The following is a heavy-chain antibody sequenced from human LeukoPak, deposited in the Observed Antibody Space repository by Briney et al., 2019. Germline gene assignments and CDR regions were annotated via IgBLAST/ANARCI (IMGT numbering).Heavy chain of an antibody. J-gene: IGHJ4*02. D-gene: IGHD3-10*01. Sequence: PGGSLRLSCAASGFTFSTYAMSWVRQAPGKGLEWVSGISDSGGKTDYVDSVKGRFTVSRDNSKNTVYLQMNSLRAEGTAVYYCAARAGGFRHFDYWGQGTLVTVSS. CDR3: AARAGGFRHFDY. V-gene: IGHV3-23*01. CDR1: GFTFSTYA. CDR2: ISDSGGKT.